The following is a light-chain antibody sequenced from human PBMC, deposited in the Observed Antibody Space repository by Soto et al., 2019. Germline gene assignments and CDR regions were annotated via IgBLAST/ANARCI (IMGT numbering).Light chain of an antibody. CDR3: PQYGSSPYT. V-gene: IGKV3-20*01. Sequence: ESVLTQSPGTLSLSPGERATLSCRSSQSISSSYLAWYQQKPGQAPRLLIYGASSRATGIPDRFSGSGSGTDFTLTISRLEPEDFAVYYCPQYGSSPYTFGQGTKLEIK. CDR1: QSISSSY. J-gene: IGKJ2*01. CDR2: GAS.